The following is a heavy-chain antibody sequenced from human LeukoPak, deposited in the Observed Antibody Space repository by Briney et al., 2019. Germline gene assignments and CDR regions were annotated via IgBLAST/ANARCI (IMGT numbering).Heavy chain of an antibody. J-gene: IGHJ4*02. CDR1: GFTFSSYA. V-gene: IGHV3-23*01. D-gene: IGHD1-1*01. Sequence: GGSLRLSCAASGFTFSSYALSWVRQAPGKGLQWVSTISGSGGSTYYADSVKGRFTISRDNSKNTLYLQMNSLRAEDTAVYYCARRPGLERYYFDYWGQGTLVTVSS. CDR2: ISGSGGST. CDR3: ARRPGLERYYFDY.